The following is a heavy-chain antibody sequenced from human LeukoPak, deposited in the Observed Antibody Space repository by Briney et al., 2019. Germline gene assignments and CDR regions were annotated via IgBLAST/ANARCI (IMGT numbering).Heavy chain of an antibody. CDR1: GFTFSSYA. CDR3: AKWVEDIVVVPAARGFNY. CDR2: ISGSGGST. Sequence: GALRLSCAASGFTFSSYAMSWVRQAPGKGLEWVLAISGSGGSTYYADSVKGRFTISRDNSKNTLYLQMNSLRAEDTAVYYCAKWVEDIVVVPAARGFNYWGQGTLVTVSS. V-gene: IGHV3-23*01. D-gene: IGHD2-2*01. J-gene: IGHJ4*02.